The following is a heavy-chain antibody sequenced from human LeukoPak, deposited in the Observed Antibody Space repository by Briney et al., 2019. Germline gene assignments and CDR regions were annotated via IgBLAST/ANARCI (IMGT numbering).Heavy chain of an antibody. J-gene: IGHJ4*02. V-gene: IGHV4-59*01. D-gene: IGHD1-26*01. CDR1: GGSISSYY. CDR2: IYYSGST. CDR3: ARSGSYTGPVGY. Sequence: SETLSLTRTVSGGSISSYYWSWIRQPPGKGLEWIGYIYYSGSTNHNPSLKSRVTMSVDTSKSQFSLKLSSVTAEDTAVYYCARSGSYTGPVGYWGQGTLVTVSS.